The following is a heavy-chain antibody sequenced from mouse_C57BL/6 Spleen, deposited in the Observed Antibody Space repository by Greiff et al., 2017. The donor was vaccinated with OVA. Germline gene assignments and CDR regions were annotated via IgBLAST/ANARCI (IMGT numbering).Heavy chain of an antibody. V-gene: IGHV5-15*01. Sequence: EVQLVESGGGLVKPGGSLKLSCAASGFTFSDYGLARVRPAPRKGPEWVAFISNLAYSIYYADTVTGRFTISRENAKNTLYLEMCSLRSEDTAMYYCSREGGYGSSLHWYFDVWGTGTTVTVSS. CDR2: ISNLAYSI. J-gene: IGHJ1*03. D-gene: IGHD1-1*01. CDR3: SREGGYGSSLHWYFDV. CDR1: GFTFSDYG.